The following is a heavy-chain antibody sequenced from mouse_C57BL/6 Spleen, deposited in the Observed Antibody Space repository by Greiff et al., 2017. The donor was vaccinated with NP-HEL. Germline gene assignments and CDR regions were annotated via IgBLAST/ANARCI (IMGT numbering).Heavy chain of an antibody. CDR3: ARPYSNGYFDV. V-gene: IGHV5-17*01. J-gene: IGHJ1*03. D-gene: IGHD2-5*01. CDR1: GFTFSDYG. CDR2: ISSGSSTI. Sequence: EVKLVESGGGLVKPGGSLNLPFAPSGFTFSDYGLPWVRRAPKRGLEGVAYISSGSSTIYYADTVKGRFTISRDNAKNTLFLQMTSLRSEDTAMYYCARPYSNGYFDVWGTGTTVTVSS.